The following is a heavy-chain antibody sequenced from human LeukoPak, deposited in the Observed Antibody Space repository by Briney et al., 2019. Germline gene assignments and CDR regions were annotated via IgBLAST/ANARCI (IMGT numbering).Heavy chain of an antibody. J-gene: IGHJ3*02. Sequence: GGSLRLSCAASGFTFSSYAMSWVRQAPGKGLEWVSYISSSSSTIYYADSVKGRFTISRDNAKNSLYLQMNSLRDEDTAVYYCARSHSGLVALLFNHAFDIWGQGTMVTVSS. CDR1: GFTFSSYA. CDR3: ARSHSGLVALLFNHAFDI. V-gene: IGHV3-48*02. CDR2: ISSSSSTI. D-gene: IGHD6-25*01.